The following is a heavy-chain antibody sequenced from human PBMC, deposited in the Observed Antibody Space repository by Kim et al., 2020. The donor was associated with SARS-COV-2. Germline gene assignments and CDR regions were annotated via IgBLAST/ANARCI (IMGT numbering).Heavy chain of an antibody. V-gene: IGHV3-49*04. CDR3: TRGREYDFWSGYYDY. CDR1: GFTFGDYA. Sequence: GGSLRLSCTASGFTFGDYAMSWVRQAPGKGLEWVGFIRSKAYGGTTEYAASVKGRFTISRDDSKSIAYLQMNSLKTEDTAVYYCTRGREYDFWSGYYDYWGQGTLVTVSS. D-gene: IGHD3-3*01. CDR2: IRSKAYGGTT. J-gene: IGHJ4*02.